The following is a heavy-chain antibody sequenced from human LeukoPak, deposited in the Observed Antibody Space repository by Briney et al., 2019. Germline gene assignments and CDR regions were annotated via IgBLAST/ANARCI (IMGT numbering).Heavy chain of an antibody. J-gene: IGHJ6*02. V-gene: IGHV4-59*07. CDR1: GGSLSNYY. D-gene: IGHD3-16*01. Sequence: SDTLSLTCTVSGGSLSNYYWSWIRQPPGKGLEWIGYIYYSGTTNYNPSLKSRVTISIDTSKNQFSLNLSSVTAADTAMYYCATNLYDYVWEIYGMDVWGQGTTVTVSS. CDR2: IYYSGTT. CDR3: ATNLYDYVWEIYGMDV.